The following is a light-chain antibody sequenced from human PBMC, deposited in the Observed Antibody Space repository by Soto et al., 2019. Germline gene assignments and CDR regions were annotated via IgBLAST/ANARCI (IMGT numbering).Light chain of an antibody. Sequence: EIVFKQSPGTLSLFPGERATLSCRASQSLTTRYLAWYQQKPGQAPRLLIYGASSRATGIPDRFSSSGSVKAFTRTISSMEPEDFSGYSYQKYGSSPTFGQGTRLEIK. J-gene: IGKJ5*01. V-gene: IGKV3-20*01. CDR1: QSLTTRY. CDR3: QKYGSSPT. CDR2: GAS.